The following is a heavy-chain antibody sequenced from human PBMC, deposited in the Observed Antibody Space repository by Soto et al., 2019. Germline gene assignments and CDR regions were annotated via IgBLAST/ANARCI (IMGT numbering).Heavy chain of an antibody. D-gene: IGHD3-10*01. V-gene: IGHV4-59*01. Sequence: SETLSLTCTVSGGSISSYYWSWIRQPPGKGLEWIGYIYYSGSTNYNPSLKSRVTISVDTSKNQFSLKLSSVTAADTAVYYCARSIYYYGSGSFRFDPWGQGTLVTVSS. CDR2: IYYSGST. CDR3: ARSIYYYGSGSFRFDP. J-gene: IGHJ5*02. CDR1: GGSISSYY.